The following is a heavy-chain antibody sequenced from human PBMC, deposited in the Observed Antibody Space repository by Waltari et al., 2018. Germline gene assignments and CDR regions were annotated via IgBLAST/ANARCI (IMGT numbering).Heavy chain of an antibody. CDR2: ISYDGSNK. CDR1: GFTFRRYA. Sequence: QVQLVESGGGVVQPGRSLRLSCAASGFTFRRYAMHWVRQATGKGLEWVAVISYDGSNKYYADSVKGRFTISRDNSKNTLYLQMNSLRAEDTAVYYCARGGYYDILTGYDAFDIWGQGTMVTVSS. CDR3: ARGGYYDILTGYDAFDI. D-gene: IGHD3-9*01. V-gene: IGHV3-30-3*01. J-gene: IGHJ3*02.